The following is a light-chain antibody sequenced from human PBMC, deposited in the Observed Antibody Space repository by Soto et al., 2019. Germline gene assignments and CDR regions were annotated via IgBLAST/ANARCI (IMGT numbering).Light chain of an antibody. Sequence: SALTQPPSASGSPGQSVTISCTGTSSDVGGYDYASWYQQHPGKAPKLMIYDVTNRPSGVSNRFSGSKSGNTASLTISGLQAEDEASYYCSSYTSSTSYVFGTGTKVTVL. CDR3: SSYTSSTSYV. V-gene: IGLV2-14*01. CDR2: DVT. CDR1: SSDVGGYDY. J-gene: IGLJ1*01.